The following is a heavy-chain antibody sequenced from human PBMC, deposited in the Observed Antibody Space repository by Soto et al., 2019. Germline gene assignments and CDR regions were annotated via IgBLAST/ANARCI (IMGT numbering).Heavy chain of an antibody. CDR1: GFTFFSYA. D-gene: IGHD4-17*01. V-gene: IGHV3-23*01. J-gene: IGHJ4*02. Sequence: EVQLLESGGGLVQPGGSLRLSCAASGFTFFSYAMRWVRQAPGKGLEWVSAISGSGGSTYYADSVKGRFTISRDNSKNTLYLQMNSLRAEDTAVYYCAKYGYGDTQDLDYWGQGTLVTVSS. CDR3: AKYGYGDTQDLDY. CDR2: ISGSGGST.